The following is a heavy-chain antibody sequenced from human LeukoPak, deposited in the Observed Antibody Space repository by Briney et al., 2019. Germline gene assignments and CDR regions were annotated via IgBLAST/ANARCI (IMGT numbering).Heavy chain of an antibody. Sequence: GGSLRLSCVASGFIVSSNCMSWVRQAPGKGLEWVSFIYSGGSTYYADSVKGRFTISRDNSKNTLYLQMNSLRAEDTAVYYCARGTGPIAAAGTDEPDYWGQGTLVTVSS. D-gene: IGHD6-13*01. J-gene: IGHJ4*02. CDR3: ARGTGPIAAAGTDEPDY. V-gene: IGHV3-53*01. CDR2: IYSGGST. CDR1: GFIVSSNC.